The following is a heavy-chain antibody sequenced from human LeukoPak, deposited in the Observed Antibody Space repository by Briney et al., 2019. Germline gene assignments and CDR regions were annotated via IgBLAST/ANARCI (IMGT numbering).Heavy chain of an antibody. CDR3: APEGDGYILFDY. J-gene: IGHJ4*02. V-gene: IGHV3-30*03. D-gene: IGHD5-24*01. CDR2: ISYDGSNK. CDR1: GFTFSSYG. Sequence: GGSLRLSCAAPGFTFSSYGMHWVREAPGKGLEWVAVISYDGSNKYYADSVKGRFTISRDNSKNTLYLQMNSLRVEDTAVYYCAPEGDGYILFDYWGQGTLVTVSS.